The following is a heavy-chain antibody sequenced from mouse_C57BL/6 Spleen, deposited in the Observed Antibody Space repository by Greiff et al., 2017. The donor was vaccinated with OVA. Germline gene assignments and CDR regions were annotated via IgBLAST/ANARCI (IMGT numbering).Heavy chain of an antibody. V-gene: IGHV14-2*01. CDR3: APYRGGTMDY. CDR1: GFNIKDSY. Sequence: EVQLQQSGAELVKPGASVKLSCTASGFNIKDSYMHWVKQRTEKGLEWIGRIYPEDGDTKYAAKFQGKATLTADTSSNTAYLQLSSLTSEDTAVYYCAPYRGGTMDYWGQGTSVTVSS. J-gene: IGHJ4*01. CDR2: IYPEDGDT. D-gene: IGHD2-10*01.